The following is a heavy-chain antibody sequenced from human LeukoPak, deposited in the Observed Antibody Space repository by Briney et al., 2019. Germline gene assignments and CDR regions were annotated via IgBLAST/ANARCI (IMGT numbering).Heavy chain of an antibody. J-gene: IGHJ4*02. CDR1: GFTFSTNV. V-gene: IGHV3-33*01. CDR2: IWHDGSKK. D-gene: IGHD5-18*01. CDR3: ARDRGYTYGHPFDY. Sequence: PGGSLRLSCVAYGFTFSTNVMHWVRQDPGKGLEWVALIWHDGSKKYYADSVKDRFTISRDNSKNTLYLQMNSLRAEDTAVYYCARDRGYTYGHPFDYWGQGTLVTLSA.